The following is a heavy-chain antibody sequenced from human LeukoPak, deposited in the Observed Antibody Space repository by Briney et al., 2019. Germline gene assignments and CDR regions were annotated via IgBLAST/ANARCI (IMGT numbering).Heavy chain of an antibody. CDR2: INPNSGGT. CDR1: GYTFTGYY. D-gene: IGHD6-13*01. J-gene: IGHJ5*02. V-gene: IGHV1-2*02. Sequence: ASVTVSCKASGYTFTGYYMHWVRQAPGQGLEWMGWINPNSGGTNYAQKFQGRVTMTRDTSISTAYMEPSRLRSDDTAVYYCARELSIAAAGPWGQGTLVTVSS. CDR3: ARELSIAAAGP.